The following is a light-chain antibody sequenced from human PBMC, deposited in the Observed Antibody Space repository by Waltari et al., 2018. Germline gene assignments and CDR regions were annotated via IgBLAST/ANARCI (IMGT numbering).Light chain of an antibody. J-gene: IGLJ3*02. V-gene: IGLV2-11*01. CDR1: TSAVAAKNF. CDR2: DIN. Sequence: QSALTQPRSVSGSPGQSVTIPCTGTTSAVAAKNFVSWYQHHPDKAPKLIIYDINKRPSGVPDRFSGSKSGNTSSLPISGLQAEDEADYYCCSCVGRNIYWVFGGGTKLTVL. CDR3: CSCVGRNIYWV.